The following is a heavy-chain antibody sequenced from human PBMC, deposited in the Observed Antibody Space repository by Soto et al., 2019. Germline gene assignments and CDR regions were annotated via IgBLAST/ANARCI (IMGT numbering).Heavy chain of an antibody. CDR3: ARECSSTTCYDGP. J-gene: IGHJ6*02. D-gene: IGHD2-2*01. CDR2: INPNSGDT. Sequence: QVQLVQSGAEVKKPGASVKVSCKASGYTFTGNYMHWVRQAPGQGLEWMGWINPNSGDTNYAQKFQGRVTMTRDTSISTAYMELSSLRSDDTAVDYCARECSSTTCYDGPWGQGTTVTVSS. CDR1: GYTFTGNY. V-gene: IGHV1-2*02.